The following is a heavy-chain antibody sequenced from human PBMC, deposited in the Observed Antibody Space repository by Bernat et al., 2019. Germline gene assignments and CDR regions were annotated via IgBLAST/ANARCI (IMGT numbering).Heavy chain of an antibody. Sequence: QVQLVESGGGVVQPGRSLRLSCAASGFTFSSYAMHWVRQAPGKGLEWVAVISYDGSNKNYADSVKGRFTSSSDNSKNTLYLQMNSLRAEDTAVYYCARDPWGVPAAMGGAFDYWGQGTPVTVSS. D-gene: IGHD2-2*01. V-gene: IGHV3-30-3*01. CDR3: ARDPWGVPAAMGGAFDY. CDR2: ISYDGSNK. J-gene: IGHJ4*02. CDR1: GFTFSSYA.